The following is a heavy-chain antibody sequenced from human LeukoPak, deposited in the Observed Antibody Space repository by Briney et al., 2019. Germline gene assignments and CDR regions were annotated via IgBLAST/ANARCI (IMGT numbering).Heavy chain of an antibody. CDR3: ARVVWYSSSWDDY. V-gene: IGHV3-21*01. D-gene: IGHD6-13*01. Sequence: GGSLRLSCAASGFTFSSYSMNWVRQAPGKGLEWVSSISSSSSYIYYADSVKGRFTISRDNAKNSLYLQMNSLRAEDTAVHYCARVVWYSSSWDDYWGQGTLVTVSS. CDR2: ISSSSSYI. J-gene: IGHJ4*02. CDR1: GFTFSSYS.